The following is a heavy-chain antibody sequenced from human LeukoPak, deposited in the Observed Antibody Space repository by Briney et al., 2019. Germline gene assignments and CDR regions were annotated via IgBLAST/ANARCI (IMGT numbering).Heavy chain of an antibody. CDR3: ARELVVPAAAWFDP. J-gene: IGHJ5*02. D-gene: IGHD2-2*01. Sequence: GGSLRLSCAASGFTFSSYSMNWVRQAPGKGLEWVSSISSSSSYIYYADSVKGRFTISRDNAKNSLCLQMNSLRAEDTAVYYCARELVVPAAAWFDPWGQGTLVTVSS. CDR2: ISSSSSYI. V-gene: IGHV3-21*01. CDR1: GFTFSSYS.